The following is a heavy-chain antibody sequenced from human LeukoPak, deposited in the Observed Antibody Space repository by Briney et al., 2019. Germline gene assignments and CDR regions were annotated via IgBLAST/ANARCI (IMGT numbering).Heavy chain of an antibody. CDR2: IWYDGTNK. J-gene: IGHJ4*02. CDR3: ARDLSPVVRASPMGY. D-gene: IGHD3-10*01. Sequence: GRSLRLSCAASGFTFSNFGMHWVRQAPGKGLEWVALIWYDGTNKYYADSVKGRFTISSDTSKNTLSLQMNSLRAEDTAVYYCARDLSPVVRASPMGYWGQGTLVTVSS. CDR1: GFTFSNFG. V-gene: IGHV3-33*01.